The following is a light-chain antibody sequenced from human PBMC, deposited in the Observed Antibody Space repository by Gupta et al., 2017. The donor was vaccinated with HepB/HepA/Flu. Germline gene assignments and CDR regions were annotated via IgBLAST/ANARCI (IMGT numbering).Light chain of an antibody. J-gene: IGKJ4*01. V-gene: IGKV4-1*01. Sequence: DIVMTQSPDSLAVSLGDRATSHCKSSQSVLYVSRSKNFLAWYQQKPGQPPKLLIDWASTRLSGVPDRFSGSGSGTDFTLTISSLQAEDVAVYYCQQYYSIPLTFGGGTKVEIK. CDR3: QQYYSIPLT. CDR2: WAS. CDR1: QSVLYVSRSKNF.